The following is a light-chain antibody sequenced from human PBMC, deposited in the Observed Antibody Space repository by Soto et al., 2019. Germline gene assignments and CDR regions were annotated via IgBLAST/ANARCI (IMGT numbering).Light chain of an antibody. CDR3: QQYNNWPRGT. CDR1: QSVSSN. J-gene: IGKJ1*01. CDR2: GAS. V-gene: IGKV3-15*01. Sequence: EIVMTQSPATLSVSPGERATLSCRASQSVSSNLAWYQQKPGQAPRLLIYGASTRATGIPARFSGSGSGTGFTLTISSLQSEDFALYYCQQYNNWPRGTFGQGTKVDIK.